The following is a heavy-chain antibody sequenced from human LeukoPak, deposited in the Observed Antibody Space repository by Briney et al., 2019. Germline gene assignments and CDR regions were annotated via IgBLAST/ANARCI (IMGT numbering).Heavy chain of an antibody. J-gene: IGHJ4*02. CDR3: ARDISSGWYFDY. Sequence: PGGSLRLSCAATGFPFRSYAMSWVRQAPGKGLEWVSGINWNGGSTGYVDSVKGRFTISRDNAKNSLHLQMNSLRAEDTALYYCARDISSGWYFDYWGQGTLVTVSS. D-gene: IGHD6-19*01. V-gene: IGHV3-20*04. CDR1: GFPFRSYA. CDR2: INWNGGST.